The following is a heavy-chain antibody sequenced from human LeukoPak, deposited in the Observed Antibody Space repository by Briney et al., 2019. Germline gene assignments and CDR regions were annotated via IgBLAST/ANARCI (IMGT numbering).Heavy chain of an antibody. CDR1: GFTFSNYW. CDR3: AREITVVTPYYFDY. Sequence: PGGSLRLSCAASGFTFSNYWMHWVRQAPGKGLVWVSRINSDGSSTSYADSVKGRFTISRDNAKNTLYLQMNSLRAEDTAVYYCAREITVVTPYYFDYWGQGTLVTVSS. CDR2: INSDGSST. J-gene: IGHJ4*02. D-gene: IGHD4-23*01. V-gene: IGHV3-74*01.